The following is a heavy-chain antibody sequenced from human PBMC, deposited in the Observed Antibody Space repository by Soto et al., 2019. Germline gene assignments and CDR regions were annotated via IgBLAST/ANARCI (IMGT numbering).Heavy chain of an antibody. CDR2: INDDGSDT. V-gene: IGHV3-74*01. D-gene: IGHD2-2*01. J-gene: IGHJ4*02. Sequence: EVQLVESGGVLVQPGGSLRLSCAASGFTFSYYWMHWVRQAPGKGPVWVSRINDDGSDTVYADSVKGRFTISRDNAKNTLYLQMNSLRAEDTAVYYCTRSIMGFSYADSWGQGTLVTVSS. CDR3: TRSIMGFSYADS. CDR1: GFTFSYYW.